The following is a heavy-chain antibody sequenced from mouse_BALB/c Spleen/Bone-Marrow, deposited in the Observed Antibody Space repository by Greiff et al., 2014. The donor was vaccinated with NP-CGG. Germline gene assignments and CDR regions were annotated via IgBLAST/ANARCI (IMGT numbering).Heavy chain of an antibody. J-gene: IGHJ1*01. Sequence: EVQLQQSGPELVKPGASVKISCKASGYTFTDYNMHWVKQSHGKSLEWIGYIYPYNGGTGYNQKFKSKATLTADNSSSTAYMELRSLTSEDSAVYYCARRAGGWYFDVWGAGTTVTVSS. V-gene: IGHV1S29*02. CDR3: ARRAGGWYFDV. CDR2: IYPYNGGT. D-gene: IGHD3-1*01. CDR1: GYTFTDYN.